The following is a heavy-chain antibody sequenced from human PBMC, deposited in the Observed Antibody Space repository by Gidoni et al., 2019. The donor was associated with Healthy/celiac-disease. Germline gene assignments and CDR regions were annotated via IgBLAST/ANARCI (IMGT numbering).Heavy chain of an antibody. V-gene: IGHV3-73*01. Sequence: VSLKLSCAASGSTFSGSAMHWVRQASGKGLEWVGRIRSKANSYATAYAASVKGRFTLSRDDSKNTAYLQLNSLKTEDTAVYYCTRESIAARSFDYWGQGTLVTVSS. J-gene: IGHJ4*02. D-gene: IGHD6-6*01. CDR3: TRESIAARSFDY. CDR1: GSTFSGSA. CDR2: IRSKANSYAT.